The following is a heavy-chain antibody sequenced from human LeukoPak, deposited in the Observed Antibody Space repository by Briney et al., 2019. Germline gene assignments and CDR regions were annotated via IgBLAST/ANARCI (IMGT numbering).Heavy chain of an antibody. CDR2: MFHSGST. J-gene: IGHJ4*02. Sequence: SSETLSLTCTLSGYSISSGYYWGWIRQPPGKGLEWIASMFHSGSTYYNPSLKSRVTISVDTSKNQFSLKLSSVTAADTAVYYCASLRERSYYARGFDYWGQGTLVTVSS. CDR1: GYSISSGYY. CDR3: ASLRERSYYARGFDY. D-gene: IGHD1-26*01. V-gene: IGHV4-38-2*02.